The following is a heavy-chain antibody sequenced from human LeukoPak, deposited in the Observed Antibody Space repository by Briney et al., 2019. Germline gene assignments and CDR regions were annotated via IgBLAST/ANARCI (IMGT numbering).Heavy chain of an antibody. CDR2: MNPISGNT. CDR1: GYTFTSYD. J-gene: IGHJ6*03. CDR3: ARGADYDILTGYFYYYYMDV. Sequence: ASVKVSCKASGYTFTSYDINWVRQATGQGLEWMGWMNPISGNTGYAQKFQGRVTMTRNTSISTAYMELSSLRSEDTAVYYCARGADYDILTGYFYYYYMDVWGKGTTVTVSS. V-gene: IGHV1-8*01. D-gene: IGHD3-9*01.